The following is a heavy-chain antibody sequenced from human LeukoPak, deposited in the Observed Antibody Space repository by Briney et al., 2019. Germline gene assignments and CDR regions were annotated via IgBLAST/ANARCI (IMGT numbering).Heavy chain of an antibody. J-gene: IGHJ3*02. CDR3: ARGNVDTEAFDI. Sequence: GASVTVSCTASGYTFTGYYMHWVRQAPGQGLEWMGWINPNSGGTNYAQKFQGWVTMTRDTSISTAYMELSRLRSDDTAVYYCARGNVDTEAFDIWGQGTMVTVSS. D-gene: IGHD5-18*01. V-gene: IGHV1-2*04. CDR2: INPNSGGT. CDR1: GYTFTGYY.